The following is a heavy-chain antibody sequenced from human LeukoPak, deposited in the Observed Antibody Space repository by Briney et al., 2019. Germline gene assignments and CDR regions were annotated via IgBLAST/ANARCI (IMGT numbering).Heavy chain of an antibody. CDR1: GFTFSSYA. CDR2: ISGSGGST. J-gene: IGHJ4*02. CDR3: AKGVLAAVHPTGYYFDY. V-gene: IGHV3-23*01. Sequence: GGSLRLSCAASGFTFSSYAMSWVRQAPGKGLEWVSAISGSGGSTYYADSVKGRFTISRDNSKNTLYLQMNSLRAEDTAVYYCAKGVLAAVHPTGYYFDYWGQGTLVTVSS. D-gene: IGHD2-2*01.